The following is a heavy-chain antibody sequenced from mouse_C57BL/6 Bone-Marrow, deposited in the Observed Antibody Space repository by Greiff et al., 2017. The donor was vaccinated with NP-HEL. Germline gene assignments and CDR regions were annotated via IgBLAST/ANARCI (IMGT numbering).Heavy chain of an antibody. CDR3: ARHWGNYVGDAMDY. V-gene: IGHV2-6-1*01. D-gene: IGHD2-1*01. Sequence: VQRVESGPGLVAPSQSLSITCTVSGFSLTSYGVHWVRQPPGKGLEWLVVIWRDGSTPYNSALKSRLSISQDTSKSQVVLKRNSLQTDETAMYYCARHWGNYVGDAMDYWGQGTSVTVSS. CDR2: IWRDGST. J-gene: IGHJ4*01. CDR1: GFSLTSYG.